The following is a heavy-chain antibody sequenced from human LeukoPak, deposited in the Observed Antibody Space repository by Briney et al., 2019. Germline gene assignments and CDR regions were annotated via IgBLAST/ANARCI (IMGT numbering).Heavy chain of an antibody. CDR3: AREISREQWLALGY. J-gene: IGHJ4*02. V-gene: IGHV4-59*01. CDR2: IYSRGSI. Sequence: TASATLSLTSPVLALTISCYYFTRSPQAPGKGLEWNRPIYSRGSINYNPSLKSRVTISVDTSKNQFSLRLRSATAAYTALYYCAREISREQWLALGYWGQGTRDRVSS. CDR1: ALTISCYY. D-gene: IGHD6-19*01.